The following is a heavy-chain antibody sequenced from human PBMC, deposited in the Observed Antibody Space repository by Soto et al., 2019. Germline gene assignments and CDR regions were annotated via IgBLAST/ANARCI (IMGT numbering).Heavy chain of an antibody. V-gene: IGHV4-59*08. CDR1: GGSISSYY. D-gene: IGHD3-10*01. CDR3: ARQGGLLWFGERNYYGMDV. Sequence: SETQSLTCTVSGGSISSYYLSWIRPPPGKGLEWIGYIYYSGSTNYNPSLKSRVTISVDTSKNQFSLKLSSVTAADTAVYYCARQGGLLWFGERNYYGMDVWGQGTTVTVSS. J-gene: IGHJ6*02. CDR2: IYYSGST.